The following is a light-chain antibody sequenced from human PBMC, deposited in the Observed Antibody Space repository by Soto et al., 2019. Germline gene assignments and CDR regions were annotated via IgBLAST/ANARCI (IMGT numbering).Light chain of an antibody. CDR2: DAS. CDR1: QDINRY. CDR3: QHYDNLLLT. Sequence: IQMTQSPSSLSASVGDRVTITCQESQDINRYLNWDQQKPVKAPKLLIYDASKMEIGVPSRFSGGGSGKDFTLTGTSLQHEDIATYFCQHYDNLLLTFGGGTKVDIK. V-gene: IGKV1-33*01. J-gene: IGKJ4*01.